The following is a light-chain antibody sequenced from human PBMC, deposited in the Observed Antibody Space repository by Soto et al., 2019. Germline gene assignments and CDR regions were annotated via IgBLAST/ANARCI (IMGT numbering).Light chain of an antibody. CDR2: DVN. CDR3: CSYAGSYTFV. CDR1: SSDIGAYNY. Sequence: QSVLTQPRSVSGSPGQSVTISCTGTSSDIGAYNYVSWYQQHPDKAPKLMLYDVNKRPSGVPDRFSGSKSGNTASLTISGLQAEDEADYSCCSYAGSYTFVFGTGTKLTVL. J-gene: IGLJ1*01. V-gene: IGLV2-11*01.